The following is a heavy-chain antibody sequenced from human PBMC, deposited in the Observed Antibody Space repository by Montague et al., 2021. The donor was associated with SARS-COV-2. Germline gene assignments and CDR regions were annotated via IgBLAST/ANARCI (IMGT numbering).Heavy chain of an antibody. Sequence: SLRLSCAASGFTFSSYNMNWVRQAPGRGLEWVSYISSSSSTIYYADSVKGRFTIPRDNAKDSLYLQMNSLRDEDTAVFYCARVVGPTSYYYYGMDVWGQGTTVTVSS. CDR3: ARVVGPTSYYYYGMDV. V-gene: IGHV3-48*02. J-gene: IGHJ6*02. CDR1: GFTFSSYN. CDR2: ISSSSSTI. D-gene: IGHD1-26*01.